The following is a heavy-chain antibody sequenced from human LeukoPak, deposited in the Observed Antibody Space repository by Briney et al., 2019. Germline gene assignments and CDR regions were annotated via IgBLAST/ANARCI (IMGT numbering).Heavy chain of an antibody. CDR1: GFTFSSQW. Sequence: GGSLRLSRAASGFTFSSQWMSWVRQAPGQGLEWVANVNQGGTEKYYVDSVKGRFTISRDNAENSLYLQMNSLRAEDTAVYYCAREHYFYYMDAWGKGTTVTVSS. CDR3: AREHYFYYMDA. J-gene: IGHJ6*03. CDR2: VNQGGTEK. V-gene: IGHV3-7*01.